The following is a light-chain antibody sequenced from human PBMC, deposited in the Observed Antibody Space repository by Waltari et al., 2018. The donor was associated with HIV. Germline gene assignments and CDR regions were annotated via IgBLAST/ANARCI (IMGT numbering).Light chain of an antibody. J-gene: IGLJ2*01. Sequence: YVLTHPPSVSVAQGTTATITCEGDRLGTTSLHWYQQKSGQAPQLIIYYDSDRPSGIPERFSGSNAGSAATLTISRVEDGDEADYYCEVWDETRNRVVFGGGTKLFAL. CDR2: YDS. V-gene: IGLV3-21*04. CDR1: RLGTTS. CDR3: EVWDETRNRVV.